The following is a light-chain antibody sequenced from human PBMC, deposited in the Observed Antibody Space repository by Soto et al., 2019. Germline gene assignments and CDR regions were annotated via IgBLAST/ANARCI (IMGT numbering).Light chain of an antibody. CDR1: SSNIGAGYD. Sequence: QSVLTQPPSVSGASGQGVTIPCTGSSSNIGAGYDVHWYQQLPRTAPKLLIYSSVNRPSGVPDRFSASKSGTSASLAITGLRPEDEADYYCQSYDSRLNGYVFGTGTKVTVL. CDR3: QSYDSRLNGYV. J-gene: IGLJ1*01. CDR2: SSV. V-gene: IGLV1-40*01.